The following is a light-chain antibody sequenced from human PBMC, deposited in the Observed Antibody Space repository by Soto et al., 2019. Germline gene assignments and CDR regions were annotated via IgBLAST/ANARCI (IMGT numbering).Light chain of an antibody. J-gene: IGKJ1*01. CDR3: QQYNSYPWT. CDR2: DAS. V-gene: IGKV1-5*01. Sequence: DIQMTQSPSTLSASVGDRVTITCRASQTFFNWLAWYQRKPGRAPNLLIYDASSLQSGVPSTFSGSGSGTEFTLTISSLQPGDFATYYCQQYNSYPWTFGQGTKVEIK. CDR1: QTFFNW.